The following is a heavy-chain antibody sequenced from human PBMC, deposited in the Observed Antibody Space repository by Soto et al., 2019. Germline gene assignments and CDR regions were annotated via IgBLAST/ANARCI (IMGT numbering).Heavy chain of an antibody. J-gene: IGHJ4*02. CDR1: GDSISSRKW. CDR2: IYHSGST. CDR3: ARGERQQQRDY. V-gene: IGHV4-4*02. D-gene: IGHD6-13*01. Sequence: QVQLQESGPGLVKPSGTLSLTCAVSGDSISSRKWWRWVRQPPGKGLEWIGEIYHSGSTNDNPALKSRVIISVDKSKLQFTLKMSSVTDADTAVYYCARGERQQQRDYWGQGTLVTVSS.